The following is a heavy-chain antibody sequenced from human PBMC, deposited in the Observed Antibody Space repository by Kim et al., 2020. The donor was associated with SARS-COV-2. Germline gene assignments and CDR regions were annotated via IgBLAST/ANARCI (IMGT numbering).Heavy chain of an antibody. CDR1: GYSFTSYW. D-gene: IGHD4-17*01. Sequence: GESLKISCKGSGYSFTSYWISWVRQMPGKGLEWMGRIDPSDSYTNYSPSFQGHVNISADKSISTAYLQWSSLKASDTARYYCARSTLPYGDLGYWGQGTLVTVSS. CDR2: IDPSDSYT. V-gene: IGHV5-10-1*01. J-gene: IGHJ4*02. CDR3: ARSTLPYGDLGY.